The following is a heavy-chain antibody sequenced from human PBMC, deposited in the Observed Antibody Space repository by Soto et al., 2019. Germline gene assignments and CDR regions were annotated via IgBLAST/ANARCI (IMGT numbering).Heavy chain of an antibody. CDR1: GYTFTSYG. Sequence: ASVKVSCKASGYTFTSYGISWVRQAPGQGLEWMGWISAYNGNTNYARKLQGRVTMTTDTSTSTAYMELRSLRSDDTAVYYCARFIVRFGELLWWFDPWGQGTLVTVSS. CDR2: ISAYNGNT. D-gene: IGHD3-10*01. V-gene: IGHV1-18*01. J-gene: IGHJ5*02. CDR3: ARFIVRFGELLWWFDP.